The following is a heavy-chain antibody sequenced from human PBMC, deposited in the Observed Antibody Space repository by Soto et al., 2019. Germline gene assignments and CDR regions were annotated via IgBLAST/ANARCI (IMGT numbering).Heavy chain of an antibody. CDR1: GFTFSSYA. J-gene: IGHJ6*02. V-gene: IGHV3-23*01. CDR2: ISGSGVST. CDR3: AKSPDYKGSIGYYYYVMDV. D-gene: IGHD4-4*01. Sequence: GGSLRLSCAASGFTFSSYAMSWVRQAPGKGLEWVSAISGSGVSTYYADSVKGRFTISRDNSKNTLYLQMNSLRADDTAVYYCAKSPDYKGSIGYYYYVMDVWGQETTVTVSS.